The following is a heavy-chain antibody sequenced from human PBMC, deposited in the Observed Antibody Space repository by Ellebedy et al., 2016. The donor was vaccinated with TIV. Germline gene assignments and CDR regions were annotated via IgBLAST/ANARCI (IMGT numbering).Heavy chain of an antibody. J-gene: IGHJ4*02. CDR3: VRRLIDPPAFDY. CDR2: IHHCGSS. Sequence: SETLSLXXVVYDGSFSSYYWSWIRQPPRKGLARIGEIHHCGSSSYNPSLSSRVTLPVGPSKNQFSLKLNSVTAADTGIYYCVRRLIDPPAFDYWGQGALVTVSS. D-gene: IGHD3-22*01. CDR1: DGSFSSYY. V-gene: IGHV4-34*01.